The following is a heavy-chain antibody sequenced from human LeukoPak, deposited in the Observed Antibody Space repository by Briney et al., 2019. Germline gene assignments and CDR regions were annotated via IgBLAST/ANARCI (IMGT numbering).Heavy chain of an antibody. J-gene: IGHJ4*02. D-gene: IGHD2-8*01. CDR1: GFTFSSYS. Sequence: GGSLRLSCAASGFTFSSYSMNWVRQAPGKGLEWVSSISSSSSYIYYADSVKGRFTISGDNAKNSLYLQMNSLRAEDTAVYYCARDSVTDIVLMVYATAFDYWGQGTLVTVSS. CDR2: ISSSSSYI. V-gene: IGHV3-21*01. CDR3: ARDSVTDIVLMVYATAFDY.